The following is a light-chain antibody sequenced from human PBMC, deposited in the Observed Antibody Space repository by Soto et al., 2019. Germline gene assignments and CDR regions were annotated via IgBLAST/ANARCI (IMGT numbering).Light chain of an antibody. CDR1: QSVSSN. CDR2: GAS. Sequence: EMVMTQSPATLSVXPGERATLSXRASQSVSSNLAWYQQKPGQAPRLLIYGASTRATGIPARFSGSGSGTEFTLTISSLQSEDFAVYYCQQSGSSPWTFGQGTKVDIK. CDR3: QQSGSSPWT. J-gene: IGKJ1*01. V-gene: IGKV3-15*01.